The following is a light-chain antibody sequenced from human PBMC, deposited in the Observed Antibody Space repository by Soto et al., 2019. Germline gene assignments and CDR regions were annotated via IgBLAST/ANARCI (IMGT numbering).Light chain of an antibody. J-gene: IGLJ3*02. CDR2: GNS. Sequence: QPVLTQPPSVSGAPGQRVTISCTGSSSNIGAGYDVHWYQQLPGTAPKLLIYGNSNRPSGVPDRFSGSKSGTSASLAITGLQAEDEADYHCQSYDSSLSGWVFGGGIQLTVL. CDR1: SSNIGAGYD. CDR3: QSYDSSLSGWV. V-gene: IGLV1-40*01.